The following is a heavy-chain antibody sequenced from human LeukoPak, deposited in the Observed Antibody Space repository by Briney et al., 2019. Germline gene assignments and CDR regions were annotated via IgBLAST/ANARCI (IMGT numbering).Heavy chain of an antibody. J-gene: IGHJ4*02. D-gene: IGHD4-17*01. Sequence: SETLSLTCAVYGGSFSGYYWSWIRQPPGRGLEWIGEINHSGSTNYNPSLKSRVTISVDTSKNQFSLKLSSVTAADTAVYYCARVIGGAADYWGQGTLVTVSS. CDR2: INHSGST. CDR3: ARVIGGAADY. V-gene: IGHV4-34*01. CDR1: GGSFSGYY.